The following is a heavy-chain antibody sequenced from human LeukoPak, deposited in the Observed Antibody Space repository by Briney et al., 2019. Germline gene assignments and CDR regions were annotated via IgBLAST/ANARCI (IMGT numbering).Heavy chain of an antibody. CDR3: ARGGRYYGSGSYYNEVWFDP. CDR2: ISASSSYI. D-gene: IGHD3-10*01. V-gene: IGHV3-21*01. CDR1: GFTFSSYS. Sequence: GGSLRLSCAASGFTFSSYSMNWVRQAPGKGLEWVSSISASSSYIYYADSVKGRLSISRDHAKNSLYLQMNSLRAEDTAVYYCARGGRYYGSGSYYNEVWFDPWGQGTLVTVSS. J-gene: IGHJ5*02.